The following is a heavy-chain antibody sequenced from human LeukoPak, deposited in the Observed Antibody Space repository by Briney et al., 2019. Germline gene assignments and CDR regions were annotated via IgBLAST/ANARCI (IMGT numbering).Heavy chain of an antibody. V-gene: IGHV3-23*01. CDR1: GFTFSSYA. D-gene: IGHD3-10*01. CDR2: ISGSGGST. CDR3: AKAPLWFGEGYFDC. Sequence: GGSLRLSCAASGFTFSSYAMSWVRQAPGKGLEWVSAISGSGGSTCYADSVKGRFTISRDNSKNTLYLQMNSLRAEDTAVYYCAKAPLWFGEGYFDCWGQGTLVTVSS. J-gene: IGHJ4*02.